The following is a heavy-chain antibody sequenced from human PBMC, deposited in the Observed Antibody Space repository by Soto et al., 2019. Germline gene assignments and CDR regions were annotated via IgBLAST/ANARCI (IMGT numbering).Heavy chain of an antibody. Sequence: PSETLSLTCTVSGGSISSSSYYWGWIRQPPGKGLEWIGSIYYSGSTYYNPSLKSRVTISVDTSKNQFSLKLSSVTAADTAVYYCARQWGMYSSGWPYFDYWGQGTLVTVSS. CDR2: IYYSGST. CDR3: ARQWGMYSSGWPYFDY. J-gene: IGHJ4*02. D-gene: IGHD6-19*01. V-gene: IGHV4-39*01. CDR1: GGSISSSSYY.